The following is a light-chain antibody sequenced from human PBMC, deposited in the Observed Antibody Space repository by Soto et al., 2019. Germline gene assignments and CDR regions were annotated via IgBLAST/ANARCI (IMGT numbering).Light chain of an antibody. CDR1: QSVSSY. CDR2: DAS. V-gene: IGKV3-11*01. J-gene: IGKJ1*01. Sequence: EIVLTQSPATLSLSPGERATLSCRASQSVSSYLAWYQQKPGQAPRLLIYDASNRATGIPARFSGSGSGTVFPLTISVLEPEDFAVYYCQQRSNWPWTFGQGTQVEIK. CDR3: QQRSNWPWT.